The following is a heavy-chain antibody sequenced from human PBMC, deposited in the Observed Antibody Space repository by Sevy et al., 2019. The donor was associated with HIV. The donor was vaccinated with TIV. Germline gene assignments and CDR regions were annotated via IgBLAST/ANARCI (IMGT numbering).Heavy chain of an antibody. CDR2: ISSRGSTE. Sequence: GGSLRLSCEASGFTFSDYHMTWIRQAPGKGLEWVAYISSRGSTEHYAVSVKGRFTISRDNVKNSLYLQMDSLRGEDTAVYYCAREADYYFDSWGQGSLVTVSS. J-gene: IGHJ4*02. CDR3: AREADYYFDS. CDR1: GFTFSDYH. D-gene: IGHD2-21*02. V-gene: IGHV3-11*01.